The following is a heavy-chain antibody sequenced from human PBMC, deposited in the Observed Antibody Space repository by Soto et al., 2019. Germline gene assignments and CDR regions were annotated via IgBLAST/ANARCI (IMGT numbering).Heavy chain of an antibody. CDR2: ISSSSSYI. Sequence: EVQLVESGGGLVKPGGSLRVSCAASGFTFSSYSMNWVRQAPGKGLEWVSSISSSSSYIYYADSVKGRFTISRDNAKNSLYLQMNSLRAEDTAVYYCERASSIADPYYYLMDVWGQGTTVTVSS. J-gene: IGHJ6*02. CDR1: GFTFSSYS. CDR3: ERASSIADPYYYLMDV. D-gene: IGHD6-6*01. V-gene: IGHV3-21*01.